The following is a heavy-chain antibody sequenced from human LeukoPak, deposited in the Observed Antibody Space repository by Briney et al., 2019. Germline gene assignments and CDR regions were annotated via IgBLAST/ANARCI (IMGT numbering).Heavy chain of an antibody. J-gene: IGHJ5*02. V-gene: IGHV1-69*02. D-gene: IGHD7-27*01. Sequence: GASVKVSCKASGGTFSRYTISWVRQAPGQGLEWMGRIIPILGIANYAQKFQGRVTITADKSTSTAYMELSSLRSEDTAVHYCARNRASLNWDNWFDPWGQGTLVTVSS. CDR2: IIPILGIA. CDR3: ARNRASLNWDNWFDP. CDR1: GGTFSRYT.